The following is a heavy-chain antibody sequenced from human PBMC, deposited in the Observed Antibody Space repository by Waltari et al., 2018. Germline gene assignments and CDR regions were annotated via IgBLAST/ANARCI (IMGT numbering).Heavy chain of an antibody. CDR3: ARAGSCSGGSCYPGYYHYYYMDV. J-gene: IGHJ6*03. Sequence: QVQLVQSGAEVRKPGSSVKVSCKASGGTFSSYAISWVRQAPGQGLEWMGGIMPIFRRTNYAQKLRGRVTITADESTSTAYMGLSSLRAEDTAVYYCARAGSCSGGSCYPGYYHYYYMDVWGKGTMVTVSS. D-gene: IGHD2-15*01. V-gene: IGHV1-69*01. CDR2: IMPIFRRT. CDR1: GGTFSSYA.